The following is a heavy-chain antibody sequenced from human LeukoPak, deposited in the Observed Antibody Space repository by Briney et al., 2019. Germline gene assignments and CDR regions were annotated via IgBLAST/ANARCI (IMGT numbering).Heavy chain of an antibody. Sequence: SETLSLTCTVSGGSISSSSYYWGWIRQPPGKGLEWIGSIYYSGSTYYNPSLKSRVTISVDTSKNQFSLQLNSVTPEDTAVYYCARDARLDSRYYFDYWGQGTLVTVSS. CDR1: GGSISSSSYY. J-gene: IGHJ4*02. D-gene: IGHD2-15*01. CDR3: ARDARLDSRYYFDY. CDR2: IYYSGST. V-gene: IGHV4-39*02.